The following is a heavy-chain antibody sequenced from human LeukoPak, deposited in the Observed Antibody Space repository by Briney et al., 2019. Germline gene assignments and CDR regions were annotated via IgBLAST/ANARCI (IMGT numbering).Heavy chain of an antibody. Sequence: PGRSLRLSCAASGFTFDDYAMHWVRQAPGKGLEWVSGISWNSGSIGYADSVKGRFTISRDNAKNSLYLQMNSLRAEDTALYYCARAYDFWSGYSPQPFDYWGQGTLVTVSS. CDR2: ISWNSGSI. D-gene: IGHD3-3*01. V-gene: IGHV3-9*01. CDR1: GFTFDDYA. CDR3: ARAYDFWSGYSPQPFDY. J-gene: IGHJ4*02.